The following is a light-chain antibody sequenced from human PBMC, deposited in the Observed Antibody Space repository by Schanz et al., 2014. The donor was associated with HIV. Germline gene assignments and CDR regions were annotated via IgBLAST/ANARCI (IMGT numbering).Light chain of an antibody. CDR1: QSISNN. V-gene: IGKV3-15*01. J-gene: IGKJ1*01. CDR2: GAF. Sequence: EIVMTQSPATLYVSPGEGATLSCRASQSISNNLAWYQHKPGQAPRLLIYGAFTRATGIPVRFSGRGSGTEFTLTISGLQSEDFAVYYCQQYDNWPPWTFGQGTKVEIK. CDR3: QQYDNWPPWT.